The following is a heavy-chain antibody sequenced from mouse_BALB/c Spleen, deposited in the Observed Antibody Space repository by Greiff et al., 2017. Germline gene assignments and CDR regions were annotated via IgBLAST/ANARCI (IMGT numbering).Heavy chain of an antibody. V-gene: IGHV3-6*02. CDR3: ARELYGNYAMDY. CDR2: ISYDGSN. CDR1: GYSITSGYY. J-gene: IGHJ4*01. Sequence: EVQLVESGPGLVKPSQSLSLTCSVTGYSITSGYYWNWIRQFPGNKLEWMGYISYDGSNNYNPSLKNRISITRDTSKNQFFLKLNSVTTEDTATYYCARELYGNYAMDYWGQGTSVTVSS. D-gene: IGHD2-1*01.